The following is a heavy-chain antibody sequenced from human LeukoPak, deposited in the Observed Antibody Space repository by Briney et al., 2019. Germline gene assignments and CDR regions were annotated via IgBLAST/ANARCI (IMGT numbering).Heavy chain of an antibody. D-gene: IGHD3-16*02. CDR2: IKQDGSEK. Sequence: QTGGSLRLSCAASGFTFSSYWMSWVRQAPGKGLEWVANIKQDGSEKYYVDSVKGRFTISRDNAKNSLYLQMNSLRAEDTAVYYCARGGYDYVWGSYRSHRYFDYWGQGTLVTVSS. V-gene: IGHV3-7*01. CDR3: ARGGYDYVWGSYRSHRYFDY. CDR1: GFTFSSYW. J-gene: IGHJ4*02.